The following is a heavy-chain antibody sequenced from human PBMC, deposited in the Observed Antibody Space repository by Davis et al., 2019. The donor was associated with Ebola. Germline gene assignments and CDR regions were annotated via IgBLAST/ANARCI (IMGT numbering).Heavy chain of an antibody. V-gene: IGHV1-18*04. CDR2: ISAYNGNT. Sequence: ASVKVSCKASGYTFTSYGISWVRQAPGQGLEWMGWISAYNGNTNYAQKLQGRVTMTTDTSTSTAYMELRSLRSDDTAVYYCATDEWELLSGFYGYWGQGTLVTVSS. CDR1: GYTFTSYG. D-gene: IGHD1-26*01. J-gene: IGHJ4*02. CDR3: ATDEWELLSGFYGY.